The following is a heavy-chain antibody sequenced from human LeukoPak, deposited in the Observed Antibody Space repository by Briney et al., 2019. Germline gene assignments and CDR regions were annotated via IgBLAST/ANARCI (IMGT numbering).Heavy chain of an antibody. CDR2: ISASGDRT. D-gene: IGHD3-22*01. Sequence: GGSLRLSCAASGFTFSSYAMSWVRQAPGKGLEWVSFISASGDRTYYADSVKGRFTITRDNSENTLYLQMHSLRAEDTAVYYCARDRPNYYGSDGHYYRRDGDYWGRGTLVSVSS. CDR3: ARDRPNYYGSDGHYYRRDGDY. J-gene: IGHJ4*02. V-gene: IGHV3-23*01. CDR1: GFTFSSYA.